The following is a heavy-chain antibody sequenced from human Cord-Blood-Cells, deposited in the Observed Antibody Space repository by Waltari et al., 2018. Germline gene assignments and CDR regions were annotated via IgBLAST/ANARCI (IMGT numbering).Heavy chain of an antibody. D-gene: IGHD6-6*01. J-gene: IGHJ6*02. Sequence: QVQLQESGPGLVKPSQTLSLTCTVSGGSISSGGYHLRWIRQHPGKGLEWIGYSYYGGSTYYNPSLKSRVTISVDTSKNQFSLKLSSVTAADTAVYYCARGTNSSVDYGMDVWGQGTTVTVSS. CDR2: SYYGGST. V-gene: IGHV4-31*03. CDR1: GGSISSGGYH. CDR3: ARGTNSSVDYGMDV.